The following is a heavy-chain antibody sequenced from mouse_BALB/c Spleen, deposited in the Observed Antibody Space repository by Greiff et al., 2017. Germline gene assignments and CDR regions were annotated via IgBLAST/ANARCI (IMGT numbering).Heavy chain of an antibody. V-gene: IGHV14-1*02. Sequence: EVKLMESGAELLRPGALVKLSCKASGFNIKDYYMHWVKQRPEQGLEWIGWIDPENGNTIYDPKFQGKASITADTSSNTAYLQLSSLTSEDTAVYYCARKAGSYFDYWGQGTTLTVSS. D-gene: IGHD4-1*01. CDR2: IDPENGNT. J-gene: IGHJ2*01. CDR3: ARKAGSYFDY. CDR1: GFNIKDYY.